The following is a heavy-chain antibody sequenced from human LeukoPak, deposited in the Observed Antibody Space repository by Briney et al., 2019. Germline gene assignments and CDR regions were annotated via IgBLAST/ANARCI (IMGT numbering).Heavy chain of an antibody. D-gene: IGHD1-1*01. CDR2: INPNSGGT. CDR3: ARAGYAFDI. V-gene: IGHV1-2*02. J-gene: IGHJ3*02. Sequence: GASVKVSCKASGYTFTRYAITWVRQAPGQGLEWMGWINPNSGGTNYAQRFQGRVTMTRDTSISTAYMELSRLRSDDTAVYYCARAGYAFDIWGQGTMVTVSS. CDR1: GYTFTRYA.